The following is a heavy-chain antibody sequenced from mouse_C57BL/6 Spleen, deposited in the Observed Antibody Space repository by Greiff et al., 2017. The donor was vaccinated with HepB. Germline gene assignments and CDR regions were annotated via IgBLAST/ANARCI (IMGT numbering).Heavy chain of an antibody. CDR3: ARSYYDYEGWFAY. CDR1: GYTLTSYW. CDR2: IHPNSGST. Sequence: QVQLQQPGAELVKPGASVKLSCKASGYTLTSYWMHWVKQRPGQGLEWIGMIHPNSGSTNYNEKFKSKATLTVDKSSSTAYMQLSSLTSEDSAVYYCARSYYDYEGWFAYWGQGTLVTVSA. J-gene: IGHJ3*01. D-gene: IGHD2-4*01. V-gene: IGHV1-64*01.